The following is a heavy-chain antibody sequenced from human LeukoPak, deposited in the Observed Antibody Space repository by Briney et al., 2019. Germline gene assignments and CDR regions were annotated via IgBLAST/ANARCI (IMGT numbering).Heavy chain of an antibody. CDR3: AREMGVGATDAFDI. J-gene: IGHJ3*02. Sequence: GASVKVSCKASGYTFTGYYMHWVRQAPGQGLEWMGWINPNSGGTNYAQKFQGRVTMTRDTSISTAYMELSRLRSDDTAVYYCAREMGVGATDAFDIWGQGTMVTVSS. CDR2: INPNSGGT. D-gene: IGHD1-26*01. V-gene: IGHV1-2*02. CDR1: GYTFTGYY.